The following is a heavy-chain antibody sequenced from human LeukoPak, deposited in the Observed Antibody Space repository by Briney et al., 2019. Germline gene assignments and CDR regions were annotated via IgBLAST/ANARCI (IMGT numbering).Heavy chain of an antibody. D-gene: IGHD6-19*01. CDR2: RKHDGSEK. CDR3: ARVGSSGWWGFDY. J-gene: IGHJ4*02. V-gene: IGHV3-7*01. Sequence: PGGSLRLSCAASGFTFSSYRMSWVRQARGKGLEGVANRKHDGSEKYYVASVKGRFTISRDNAKNSLYLQMNSLRAEDTAVYYCARVGSSGWWGFDYWGQGTLVTVSS. CDR1: GFTFSSYR.